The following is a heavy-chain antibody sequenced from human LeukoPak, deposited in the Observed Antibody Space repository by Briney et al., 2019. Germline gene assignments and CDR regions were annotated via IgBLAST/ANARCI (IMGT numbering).Heavy chain of an antibody. CDR2: IFCSGSA. D-gene: IGHD3-10*01. V-gene: IGHV4-31*03. CDR1: GFSISSGDYY. J-gene: IGHJ4*02. Sequence: SETLSLTCTVSGFSISSGDYYWHWTRQHPEKSREWIAYIFCSGSAYYNQSLKSRVTISVDTSKNQVSLKLSSVTAADTAVYYCARGSTLIRGFDYWGQGTLVTVSS. CDR3: ARGSTLIRGFDY.